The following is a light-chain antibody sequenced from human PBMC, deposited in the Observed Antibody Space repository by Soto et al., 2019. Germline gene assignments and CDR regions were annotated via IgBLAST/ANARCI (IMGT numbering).Light chain of an antibody. J-gene: IGKJ1*01. Sequence: QSPGTLSLYTGERATLSCRAIQSVSSSYLAWYQQSPGQAPRLLIYGASTRATGIPARFSGSGSGTEFTLTINSLQSEDFAVYYCQQYNNWPMWTFGQGTKVDIK. CDR3: QQYNNWPMWT. CDR2: GAS. V-gene: IGKV3-15*01. CDR1: QSVSSSY.